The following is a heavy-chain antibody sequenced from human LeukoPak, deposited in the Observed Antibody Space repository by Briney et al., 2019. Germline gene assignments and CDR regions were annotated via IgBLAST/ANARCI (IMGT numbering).Heavy chain of an antibody. Sequence: SETLSLTCAGYGGSFSGYYWSWLRPPPGKGLEWIGEINHSGSTNYNPSLKSRVTISVDTSKNQFSLKLSSVTAADTAVYYCARGLVGHHFDYWGQGTLVTVSS. CDR2: INHSGST. CDR3: ARGLVGHHFDY. J-gene: IGHJ4*02. D-gene: IGHD2-8*02. CDR1: GGSFSGYY. V-gene: IGHV4-34*01.